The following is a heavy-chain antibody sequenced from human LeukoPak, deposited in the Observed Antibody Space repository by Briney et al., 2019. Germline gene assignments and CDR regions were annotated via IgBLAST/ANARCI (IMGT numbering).Heavy chain of an antibody. D-gene: IGHD3-22*01. Sequence: GGSLRLSCVASGFTFSSYWMHWVRQPPGKGLVWLSRISTDGRSTNYADSVKGRFTISRDNARNTLFLQMNSLRAEDTAVYYCASGFRDGYDSSGYYSSDGMDVWGQGTTVTVSS. CDR2: ISTDGRST. V-gene: IGHV3-74*01. J-gene: IGHJ6*02. CDR3: ASGFRDGYDSSGYYSSDGMDV. CDR1: GFTFSSYW.